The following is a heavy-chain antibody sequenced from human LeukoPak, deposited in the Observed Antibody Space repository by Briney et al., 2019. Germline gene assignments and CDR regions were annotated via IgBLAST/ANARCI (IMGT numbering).Heavy chain of an antibody. J-gene: IGHJ4*02. Sequence: KSSETLSLTCTVSGGSISSGTYYWGWIRQPPGKGLEWIGSIYYTGSTYYNPSLKSRVTISVDTSKNQFSLKLSSVSAADTAVYYCASSPRTASSWYHHDYWGQGTLVTVSS. CDR1: GGSISSGTYY. V-gene: IGHV4-39*01. CDR2: IYYTGST. CDR3: ASSPRTASSWYHHDY. D-gene: IGHD6-13*01.